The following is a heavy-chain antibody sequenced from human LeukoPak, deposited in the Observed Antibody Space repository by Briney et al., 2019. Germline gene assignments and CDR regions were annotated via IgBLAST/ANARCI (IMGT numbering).Heavy chain of an antibody. CDR3: ARGALRFLEWPTTHYMDV. V-gene: IGHV3-30*04. D-gene: IGHD3-3*01. CDR2: ISYDGSNK. CDR1: GFTFSSYA. J-gene: IGHJ6*03. Sequence: PGRSLRLSRAASGFTFSSYAMHWVRQAPGKGLEWVAVISYDGSNKYYADSVKGRFTISRDNSKNTLYLQMNSLRAEDTAVYYCARGALRFLEWPTTHYMDVWGKGTTVTVSS.